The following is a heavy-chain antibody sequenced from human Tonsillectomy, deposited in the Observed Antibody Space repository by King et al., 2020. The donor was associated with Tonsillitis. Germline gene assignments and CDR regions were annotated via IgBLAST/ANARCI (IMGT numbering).Heavy chain of an antibody. CDR2: VSGSGRST. CDR1: GFTFSSCA. J-gene: IGHJ6*03. Sequence: VQLVESGGGLVQPGGSLRLSCAASGFTFSSCAMSWVRQAPGKGLEWVSAVSGSGRSTNYADPVKGRLTISRDNSKNTLYLQMNSLRAEDTALYYCAKLPYGGYLPYCLDVWGKGTTVTVSS. D-gene: IGHD5-12*01. CDR3: AKLPYGGYLPYCLDV. V-gene: IGHV3-23*04.